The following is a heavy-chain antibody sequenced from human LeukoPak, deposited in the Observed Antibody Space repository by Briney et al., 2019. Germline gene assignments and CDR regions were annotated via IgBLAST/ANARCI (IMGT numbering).Heavy chain of an antibody. CDR2: MSYDGSNK. CDR1: GFTFSIYG. CDR3: ANSHTSSWYYCNH. Sequence: GGSLRLSCAASGFTFSIYGMHWVRQAPGKGLGWVAVMSYDGSNKYYADSVKGRFTISRDNSKNTLYLQMNSLRTEDTAVYYCANSHTSSWYYCNHWGQGTLVTVSS. V-gene: IGHV3-30*18. D-gene: IGHD6-13*01. J-gene: IGHJ4*02.